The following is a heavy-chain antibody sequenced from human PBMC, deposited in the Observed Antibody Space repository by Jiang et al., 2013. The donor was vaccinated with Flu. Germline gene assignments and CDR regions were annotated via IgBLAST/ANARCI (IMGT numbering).Heavy chain of an antibody. CDR2: ISWDGGST. D-gene: IGHD2-21*02. CDR3: AKALYACGGDCYPLGMDV. CDR1: GFTFDDYT. Sequence: VQLLESGGVVVQPGGSLRLSCAASGFTFDDYTMHWVRQAPGKGLEWVSLISWDGGSTYYADSVKGRFTISRDNSKNSLYLQMNSLRTEDTALYYCAKALYACGGDCYPLGMDVWGPRGPRSPSPQ. V-gene: IGHV3-43*01. J-gene: IGHJ6*01.